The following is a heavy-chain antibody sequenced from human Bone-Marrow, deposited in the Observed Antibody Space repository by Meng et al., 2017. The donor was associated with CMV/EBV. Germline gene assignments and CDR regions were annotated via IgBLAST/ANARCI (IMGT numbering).Heavy chain of an antibody. CDR2: IYHNGRMK. CDR1: GFTFDSST. V-gene: IGHV3-30*04. Sequence: GESLKISCAVSGFTFDSSTMHWVRQAPGKGLEWVALIYHNGRMKSYADSVKGRFTISRDNAKNSLYLQMNSLRAEDTAVYYCARLYCSSTSCWGAFDIWGQGTIVTVSS. D-gene: IGHD2-2*01. J-gene: IGHJ3*02. CDR3: ARLYCSSTSCWGAFDI.